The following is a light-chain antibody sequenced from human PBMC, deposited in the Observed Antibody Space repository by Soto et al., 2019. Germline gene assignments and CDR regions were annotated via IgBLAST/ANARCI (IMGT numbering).Light chain of an antibody. V-gene: IGKV3-15*01. CDR3: QQYNHWSSIT. CDR1: QYISNN. Sequence: EIAMTQSPATLSVSLGERATLSCRASQYISNNLAWYQQRPGQAPSLLIYGASTRATGVPARFSGSGSGTDVLLCISGLQSEDSAVYYCQQYNHWSSITFGQGTRLEIK. CDR2: GAS. J-gene: IGKJ5*01.